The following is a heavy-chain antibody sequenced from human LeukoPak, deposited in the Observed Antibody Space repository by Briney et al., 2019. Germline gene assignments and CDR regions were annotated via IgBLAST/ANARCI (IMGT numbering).Heavy chain of an antibody. Sequence: ASVKVSCKASGYTFTCYYMHWVRQAPGQGLEWMGWINPNSGGTNYAQKFQGRVTMTRDTSISTAYMELSRLRSDDTAVYYCAXXXXXXXSGSYIPMYYFDYWGQGTLVTVSS. J-gene: IGHJ4*02. CDR3: AXXXXXXXSGSYIPMYYFDY. CDR1: GYTFTCYY. V-gene: IGHV1-2*02. D-gene: IGHD1-26*01. CDR2: INPNSGGT.